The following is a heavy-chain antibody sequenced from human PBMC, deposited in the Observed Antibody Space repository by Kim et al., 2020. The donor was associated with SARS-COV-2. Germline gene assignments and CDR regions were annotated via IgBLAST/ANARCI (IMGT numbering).Heavy chain of an antibody. Sequence: TYYNPSLKSRVTISVDTSKNQFSLKLSSVTAADTAVYYCARRTLKGDFDYWGQGTLVTVSS. CDR3: ARRTLKGDFDY. V-gene: IGHV4-39*01. CDR2: T. D-gene: IGHD3-16*01. J-gene: IGHJ4*02.